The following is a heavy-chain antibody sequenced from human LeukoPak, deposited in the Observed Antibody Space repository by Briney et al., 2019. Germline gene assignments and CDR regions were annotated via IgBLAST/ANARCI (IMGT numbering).Heavy chain of an antibody. CDR2: ISAYNGNT. V-gene: IGHV1-18*01. Sequence: ASVKVSCKASGYTFTSYGISWVRQAPGQGLEWMGWISAYNGNTNYAQKPQGRVTMTTDTSTSTAYMELRSLRSDDTAVYYCARDSGWYVRGWFEPWGQGTLVTVSS. D-gene: IGHD6-19*01. CDR1: GYTFTSYG. CDR3: ARDSGWYVRGWFEP. J-gene: IGHJ5*02.